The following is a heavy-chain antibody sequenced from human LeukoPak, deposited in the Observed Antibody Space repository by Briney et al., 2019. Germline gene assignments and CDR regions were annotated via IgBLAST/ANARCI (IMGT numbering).Heavy chain of an antibody. D-gene: IGHD3-10*01. J-gene: IGHJ4*02. CDR3: ARDGTRYYGSGSGFDY. V-gene: IGHV4-59*01. Sequence: PSETLSLTCTVSGGSISSYYWSWIRQPPGKGLEWIGYIYYSGSTNHIPSLKSRVTISVDTSKNQFSLKLSSVTAADTAVYYCARDGTRYYGSGSGFDYWGQGTLVTVSS. CDR2: IYYSGST. CDR1: GGSISSYY.